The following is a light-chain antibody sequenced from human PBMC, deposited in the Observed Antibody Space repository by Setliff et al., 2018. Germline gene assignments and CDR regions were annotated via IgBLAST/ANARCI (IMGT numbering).Light chain of an antibody. CDR2: STN. V-gene: IGLV8-61*01. CDR3: VLNMGSGIYV. J-gene: IGLJ1*01. CDR1: SGSVSSNYN. Sequence: QTVVTQEPSFSVSPGGTVTLTCGLNSGSVSSNYNPSWYQQTPGQAPRTLIYSTNTRSSGVPDRFSGSILGSKAALTITGAQADDESDYYCVLNMGSGIYVFGSGTKVTVL.